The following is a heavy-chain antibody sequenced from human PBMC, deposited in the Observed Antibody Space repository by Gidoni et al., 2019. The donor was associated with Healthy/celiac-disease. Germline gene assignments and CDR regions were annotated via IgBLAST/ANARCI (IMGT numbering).Heavy chain of an antibody. CDR2: ISYDGSNK. V-gene: IGHV3-30-3*01. Sequence: QVQLVESGGGVVQPGRSLRLSCAASGFTFSRYAMTWVRQAPGKGLAGVAVISYDGSNKYYADAVKGRFTISRDNSKNTLYLQMNSLRAEDTAVYYCAREGESLYDFWSGYRPSYYYYYMDVWGKGTTVTVSS. D-gene: IGHD3-3*01. CDR3: AREGESLYDFWSGYRPSYYYYYMDV. CDR1: GFTFSRYA. J-gene: IGHJ6*03.